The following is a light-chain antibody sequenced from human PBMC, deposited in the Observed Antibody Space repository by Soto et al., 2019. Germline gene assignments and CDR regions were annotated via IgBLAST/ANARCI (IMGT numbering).Light chain of an antibody. CDR2: KAS. CDR1: QSISNW. J-gene: IGKJ1*01. V-gene: IGKV1-5*03. Sequence: DIQMTQSPSTLSASVGDRVTITCRASQSISNWLAWYQQKPSKAPKLLIYKASGLESGVPSRFSGSGSGTEFTLTISSLQPDDFATYYCQQYNSYWTFGQGTKVEIK. CDR3: QQYNSYWT.